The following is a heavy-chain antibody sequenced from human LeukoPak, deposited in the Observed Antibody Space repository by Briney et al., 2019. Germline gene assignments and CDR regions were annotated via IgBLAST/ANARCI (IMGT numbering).Heavy chain of an antibody. Sequence: GSLRLSCAASGFTFSSYNIHWVRPAPGKGLEWVAVLSYDERNEYYADSVKGRFTISRDNSKNTVYLQMNSLRGDDTAVYYCAREWSSGWYDYWGQGTLVTVPS. CDR3: AREWSSGWYDY. V-gene: IGHV3-30*03. CDR2: LSYDERNE. CDR1: GFTFSSYN. D-gene: IGHD6-19*01. J-gene: IGHJ4*02.